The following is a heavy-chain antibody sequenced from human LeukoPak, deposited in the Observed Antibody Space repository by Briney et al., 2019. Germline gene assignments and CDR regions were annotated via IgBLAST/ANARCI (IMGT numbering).Heavy chain of an antibody. CDR1: GFTFRTYG. CDR3: ARQFGELYDYFDS. D-gene: IGHD3-10*01. CDR2: IWYGGSNR. J-gene: IGHJ4*02. Sequence: GGPLRLSCAASGFTFRTYGMHWVRQAPGKGLEGVAIIWYGGSNRHYADSVKGRFTISRDNSKNTLYMQMNSLRAEDTAVYFCARQFGELYDYFDSWGQGTLVTVSS. V-gene: IGHV3-33*08.